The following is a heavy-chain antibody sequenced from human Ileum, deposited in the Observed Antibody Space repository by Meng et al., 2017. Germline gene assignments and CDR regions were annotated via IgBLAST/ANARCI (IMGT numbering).Heavy chain of an antibody. V-gene: IGHV4-4*01. CDR1: GGAIPNKDW. CDR2: MHHDGRT. D-gene: IGHD2-8*01. Sequence: VQPEASGPGLWTPPGTLSLTCTVSGGAIPNKDWWSWVRQPPGKGLEWIGEMHHDGRTNYNPSFKSRVIMSIDKSRNQFSLHLSSVTAADTAVYFCATNGFYSIDNWGQGTLVTVSS. CDR3: ATNGFYSIDN. J-gene: IGHJ4*02.